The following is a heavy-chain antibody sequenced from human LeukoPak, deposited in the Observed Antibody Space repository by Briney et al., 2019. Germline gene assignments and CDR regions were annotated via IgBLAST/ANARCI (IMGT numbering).Heavy chain of an antibody. D-gene: IGHD5-24*01. CDR1: GYTFTSYG. V-gene: IGHV1-18*01. CDR2: ISAYNGNT. Sequence: ASVKVSCKASGYTFTSYGISWVRQAPGQGLEWMGWISAYNGNTNYAQKLQGRVTMTTDTSTSTAYMELRSLRSDDTAVYYCARGGPMATMSRTDYYYYGMDVWGQGTTVTVSS. CDR3: ARGGPMATMSRTDYYYYGMDV. J-gene: IGHJ6*02.